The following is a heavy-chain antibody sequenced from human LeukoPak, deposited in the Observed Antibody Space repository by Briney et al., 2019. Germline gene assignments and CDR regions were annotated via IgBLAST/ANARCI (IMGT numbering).Heavy chain of an antibody. Sequence: SETLSLTCAVSGGPISSSNWWSWVRQPPGKGLEWIGEIYHSGSTNYNPSLKSRVTISVDTSKNQFSLKLSSVTAADTAVYYCASTVVVAATWIWFDPWGQGTLVTVSS. CDR1: GGPISSSNW. J-gene: IGHJ5*02. CDR3: ASTVVVAATWIWFDP. V-gene: IGHV4-4*02. D-gene: IGHD2-15*01. CDR2: IYHSGST.